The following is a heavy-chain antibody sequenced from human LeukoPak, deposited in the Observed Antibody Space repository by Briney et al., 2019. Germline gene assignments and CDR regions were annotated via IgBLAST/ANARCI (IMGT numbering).Heavy chain of an antibody. J-gene: IGHJ6*04. V-gene: IGHV4-59*01. CDR1: GGSISSYY. CDR2: IYYSGST. CDR3: ARDFPHMEV. Sequence: SETLSLTCTVSGGSISSYYWSWIRQPPGKGLEWIGYIYYSGSTNYNPSLKSRVTISVDTSKNQVSLKLSSVTAADTAVYYCARDFPHMEVWGKGTTVTVST.